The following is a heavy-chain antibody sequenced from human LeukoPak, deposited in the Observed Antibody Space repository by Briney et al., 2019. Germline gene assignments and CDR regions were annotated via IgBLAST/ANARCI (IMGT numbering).Heavy chain of an antibody. V-gene: IGHV3-74*01. D-gene: IGHD3-3*01. CDR3: ARVYFDFWTGYLDWYFDL. Sequence: PGRSLRLSCAASGFSLCPYWMHWVRHAPGKGLVWVSRIDPDGTTTNYADSVKGRFTISRDNAENTLYLQMNSLRVEDTAVYYCARVYFDFWTGYLDWYFDLWGRGTLVTVSS. CDR1: GFSLCPYW. J-gene: IGHJ2*01. CDR2: IDPDGTTT.